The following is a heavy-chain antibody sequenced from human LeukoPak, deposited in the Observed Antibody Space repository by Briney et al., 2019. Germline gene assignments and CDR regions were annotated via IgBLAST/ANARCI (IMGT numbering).Heavy chain of an antibody. CDR2: ISGSGGST. CDR1: GFTFSSYA. D-gene: IGHD3-22*01. V-gene: IGHV3-23*01. CDR3: AKSPYDSSGYFDY. Sequence: GGSLRLSCAASGFTFSSYAMSWVRQAPGKGLEWVAAISGSGGSTYYADSVKGRFTISRDNSKNTLYLQMNSLRAEDTAVYYCAKSPYDSSGYFDYWGQGTLVTVSS. J-gene: IGHJ4*02.